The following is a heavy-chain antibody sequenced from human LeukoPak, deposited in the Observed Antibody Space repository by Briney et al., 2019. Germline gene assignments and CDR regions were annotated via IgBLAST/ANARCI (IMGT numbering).Heavy chain of an antibody. D-gene: IGHD3-10*01. J-gene: IGHJ6*03. Sequence: PGGSLRLSCAASGFTFSSYSMNWVRQAPGKGLEWVSSISSRSSYIYYADSVKGRLTISRDNAKNSLYLQMNSLRAEDTAVYYCARWSLTVLLIRYYYYSYMDVWGKGTTVTVSS. CDR3: ARWSLTVLLIRYYYYSYMDV. V-gene: IGHV3-21*01. CDR1: GFTFSSYS. CDR2: ISSRSSYI.